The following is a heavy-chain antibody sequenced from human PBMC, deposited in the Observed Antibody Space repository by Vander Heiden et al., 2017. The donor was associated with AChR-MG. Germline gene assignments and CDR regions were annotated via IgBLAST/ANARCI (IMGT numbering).Heavy chain of an antibody. Sequence: QVQLVQSGAEVKKPGSSVKVSCKASGGTFSSYAISWVRQAPGQGLEWMGGIIPIFGKANYAQQFHGRGTITADKSTSTAYMELRSLRSDETAVYYCARDRRYRQQWLVRGDAFDIWGQGTMVTVSS. CDR3: ARDRRYRQQWLVRGDAFDI. D-gene: IGHD6-19*01. V-gene: IGHV1-69*06. J-gene: IGHJ3*02. CDR1: GGTFSSYA. CDR2: IIPIFGKA.